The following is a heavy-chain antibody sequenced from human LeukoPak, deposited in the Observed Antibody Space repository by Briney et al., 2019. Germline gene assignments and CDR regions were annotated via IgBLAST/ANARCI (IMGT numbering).Heavy chain of an antibody. D-gene: IGHD3-22*01. CDR1: GFTFSSYA. V-gene: IGHV3-23*01. CDR3: AKDYYDSSGYYHAEPFDY. Sequence: SGGSLRLSCAASGFTFSSYAMSWVRQAPGKGLEWVSAISGSGGSTYYADSVKGRFTISRDNSKNTLYLQMNSLRAEDTAVYYCAKDYYDSSGYYHAEPFDYWGQGTLVTVSS. CDR2: ISGSGGST. J-gene: IGHJ4*02.